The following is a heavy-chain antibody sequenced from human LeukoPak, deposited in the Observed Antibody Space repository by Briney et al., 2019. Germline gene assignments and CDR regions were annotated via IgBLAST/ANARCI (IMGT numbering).Heavy chain of an antibody. V-gene: IGHV4-59*08. CDR3: ARLREGCSGGSCYSLFDY. CDR2: IYYTGST. D-gene: IGHD2-15*01. Sequence: PSETLSLTCTVSGGSMSSYYWSWIRQPPGKGLEWIDYIYYTGSTNYNPSLKSRVTISVDTSKNQFSLKLSSVTAADTAVYYCARLREGCSGGSCYSLFDYWGQGTLVTVSS. J-gene: IGHJ4*02. CDR1: GGSMSSYY.